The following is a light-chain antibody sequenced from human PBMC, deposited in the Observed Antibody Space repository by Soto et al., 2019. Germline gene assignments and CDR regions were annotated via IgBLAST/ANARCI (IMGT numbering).Light chain of an antibody. J-gene: IGKJ2*01. CDR1: QSVGSS. Sequence: EIVMTQSPATLSVSPGERANLSCRASQSVGSSLAWYQHKPGQAPRLLIYGASIRATGIPGRFSGSGSGTEFTLTISSLQSEDFAAYYCQQYSNRYTFGQGTKLEIK. CDR2: GAS. V-gene: IGKV3D-15*01. CDR3: QQYSNRYT.